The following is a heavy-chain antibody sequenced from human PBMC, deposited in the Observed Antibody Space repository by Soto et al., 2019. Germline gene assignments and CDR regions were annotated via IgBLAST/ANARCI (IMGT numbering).Heavy chain of an antibody. CDR3: AKVEDYGGNPPAY. CDR2: ISYDGNKK. V-gene: IGHV3-30*18. CDR1: GFTFRNYG. D-gene: IGHD4-17*01. J-gene: IGHJ4*02. Sequence: PGGSLRLSCAASGFTFRNYGMHWVRQAPGKGLEWVASISYDGNKKNYADSVKGRFTISKDNSKNTLYLQMNSLRAEDTAVYYCAKVEDYGGNPPAYWGQGTLVTVSS.